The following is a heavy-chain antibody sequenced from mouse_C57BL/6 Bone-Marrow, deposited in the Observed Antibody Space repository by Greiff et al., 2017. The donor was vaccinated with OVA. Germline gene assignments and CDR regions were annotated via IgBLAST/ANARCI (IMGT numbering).Heavy chain of an antibody. CDR3: ARGGLLRYYFDY. J-gene: IGHJ2*01. V-gene: IGHV1-81*01. CDR1: GYTFTSYG. CDR2: IYPRSGNT. Sequence: QVQLQQSGAELARPGASVKLSCKASGYTFTSYGISWVKQRTGQGLEWIGEIYPRSGNTYYNEKFKGKATLTADKSSSTAYMELRSLTSEDSAVYFCARGGLLRYYFDYWGQGTTLTVSS. D-gene: IGHD1-1*01.